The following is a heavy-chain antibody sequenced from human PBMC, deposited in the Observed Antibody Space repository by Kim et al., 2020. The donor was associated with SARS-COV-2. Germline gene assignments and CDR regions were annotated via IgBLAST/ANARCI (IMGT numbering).Heavy chain of an antibody. D-gene: IGHD2-15*01. V-gene: IGHV4-39*01. J-gene: IGHJ5*02. CDR3: ARQDIVVVARDSWFDP. CDR1: GGSISSSSYY. CDR2: IYYSGST. Sequence: SETLSLTCTVSGGSISSSSYYWGWIRQPPGKGLEWIGSIYYSGSTYYNPSLKSRVTISVDTSKNQFSLKLSSVTAADTAVYYCARQDIVVVARDSWFDPWGQGTLVTVSS.